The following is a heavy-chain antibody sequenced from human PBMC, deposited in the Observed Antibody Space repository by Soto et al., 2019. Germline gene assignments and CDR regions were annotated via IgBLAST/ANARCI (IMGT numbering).Heavy chain of an antibody. J-gene: IGHJ4*02. D-gene: IGHD3-22*01. CDR3: ARPPYDSSGYYPN. Sequence: ASVKVSCKASGYTFTNFGISWARQAPGQGLEWMGWISAYNGNTNYAQNFQGRVTMTTDTSTSTAYMELRSLRSDDTAVYYCARPPYDSSGYYPNWGQGTLVTVSS. CDR1: GYTFTNFG. V-gene: IGHV1-18*01. CDR2: ISAYNGNT.